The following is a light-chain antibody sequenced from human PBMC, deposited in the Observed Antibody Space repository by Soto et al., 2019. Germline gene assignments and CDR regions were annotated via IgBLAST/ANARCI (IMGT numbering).Light chain of an antibody. CDR3: QQCDNWPPIT. CDR2: DAS. V-gene: IGKV3-15*01. Sequence: EIVMTQSPAALSLSHGQGATLSCRASQSISTNLAWYQQKPGQAPRLLIYDASARATGVPARFSGSGSGTEFTLTISSVQSEDFTVYYCQQCDNWPPITFGQGTRLEI. CDR1: QSISTN. J-gene: IGKJ5*01.